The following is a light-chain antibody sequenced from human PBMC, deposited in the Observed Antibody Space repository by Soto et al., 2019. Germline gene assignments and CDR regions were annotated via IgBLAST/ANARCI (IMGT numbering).Light chain of an antibody. CDR3: QQYDPSPRT. CDR1: QRVSSNY. J-gene: IGKJ1*01. Sequence: EIVLTQSPGTLSLSPGERATLSCRASQRVSSNYLAWYQQKRGQAPRLLIYGASSRATGIPTRFSGSGSETDLTLTISRLEHEDFAEYYCQQYDPSPRTFGQGTKVEI. V-gene: IGKV3-20*01. CDR2: GAS.